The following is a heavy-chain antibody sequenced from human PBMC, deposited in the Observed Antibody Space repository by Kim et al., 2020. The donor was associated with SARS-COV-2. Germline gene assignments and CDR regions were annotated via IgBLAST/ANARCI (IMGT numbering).Heavy chain of an antibody. CDR1: GYTFTSYY. D-gene: IGHD2-2*02. CDR2: INPSGGST. Sequence: ASVKVSCKASGYTFTSYYMHWVRQAPGQGLEWMGIINPSGGSTSYAQKFQGRVTMTRDTSTSTVYMELSSLRSEDTAVYYCARVTEGGYCSSTSCYTPRQDAFDIWGQGTMVTVSS. CDR3: ARVTEGGYCSSTSCYTPRQDAFDI. V-gene: IGHV1-46*01. J-gene: IGHJ3*02.